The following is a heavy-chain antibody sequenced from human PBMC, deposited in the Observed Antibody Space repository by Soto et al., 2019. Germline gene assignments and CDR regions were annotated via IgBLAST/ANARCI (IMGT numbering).Heavy chain of an antibody. V-gene: IGHV1-24*01. J-gene: IGHJ3*02. CDR1: GYTLTELS. CDR3: ATIGRYCSGGNCYFLNAFDI. CDR2: FDPEDGET. D-gene: IGHD2-15*01. Sequence: ASVKVSCKVSGYTLTELSMHWVRQAPGKGLEWMGGFDPEDGETIYVQKFQGRVTMTEDTSTDTAYMELSSLRSEDTAVYYCATIGRYCSGGNCYFLNAFDIWGQGTMVTVSS.